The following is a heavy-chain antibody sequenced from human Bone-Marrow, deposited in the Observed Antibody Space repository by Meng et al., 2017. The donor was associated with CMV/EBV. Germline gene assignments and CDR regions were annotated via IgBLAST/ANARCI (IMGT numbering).Heavy chain of an antibody. CDR1: GGSISSYY. V-gene: IGHV4-59*12. D-gene: IGHD3-3*01. Sequence: SETLSLTCTVSGGSISSYYWSWIRQPPGKGLEWIGYIYYSGSTNYNPSLKSRVTISVDTSKNQFSLKLSSVTAADTAVYYCAREDFWSGYIGYYYYYGMDVWGQGTTVTVSS. CDR2: IYYSGST. J-gene: IGHJ6*02. CDR3: AREDFWSGYIGYYYYYGMDV.